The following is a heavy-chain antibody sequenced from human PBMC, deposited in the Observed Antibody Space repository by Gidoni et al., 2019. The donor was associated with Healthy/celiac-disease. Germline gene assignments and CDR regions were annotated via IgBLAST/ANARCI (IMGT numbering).Heavy chain of an antibody. CDR1: GFTFSSYG. J-gene: IGHJ4*02. CDR3: ARGDTAMARTGYFDY. D-gene: IGHD5-18*01. V-gene: IGHV3-33*08. Sequence: QVQLVESGGGVVQPGRSLRLSCAASGFTFSSYGMHWVRQAPGKGLEWVAVIGYDGSNKDYADSVKGRFTISRDNSKNTLYLQMNSLRAEDTAVYYCARGDTAMARTGYFDYWGQGTLVTVSS. CDR2: IGYDGSNK.